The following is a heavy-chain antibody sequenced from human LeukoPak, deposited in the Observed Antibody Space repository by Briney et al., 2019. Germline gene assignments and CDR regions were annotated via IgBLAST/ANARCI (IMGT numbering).Heavy chain of an antibody. CDR3: ARDIETSVVSSTYFDY. Sequence: GGSLRLSCVGSGFTLSSHGMHWVRQAPGKGLEWVAVLSHDGTKTRYGDSVKGRFTVSRDNAKSMVFLLMNNLRPDDTAIYFCARDIETSVVSSTYFDYWGQGTLVTVPS. D-gene: IGHD2-21*01. V-gene: IGHV3-30*03. CDR1: GFTLSSHG. CDR2: LSHDGTKT. J-gene: IGHJ4*02.